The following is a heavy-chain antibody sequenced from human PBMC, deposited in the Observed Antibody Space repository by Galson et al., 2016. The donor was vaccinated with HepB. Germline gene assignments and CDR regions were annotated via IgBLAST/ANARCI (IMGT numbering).Heavy chain of an antibody. CDR1: GFSHSTTGVG. CDR2: IYWDDDK. J-gene: IGHJ4*02. CDR3: ARSPVRGVIIWQFEN. Sequence: PALVKPTQTLTLTCTLSGFSHSTTGVGVGWIRQPPGKALEWLALIYWDDDKRYSPSVASRVAITKDASKNQVVLTMTNLDPVDTATYFCARSPVRGVIIWQFENWGQGPLVSVSS. V-gene: IGHV2-5*02. D-gene: IGHD3-10*01.